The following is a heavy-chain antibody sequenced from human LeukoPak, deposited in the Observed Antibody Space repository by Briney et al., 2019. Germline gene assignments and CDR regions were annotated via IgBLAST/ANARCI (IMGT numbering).Heavy chain of an antibody. CDR1: AESVSSGSYY. CDR2: IYHGGTT. Sequence: SETLSLTCTVTAESVSSGSYYWSWIRQPPGKGLEWIGYIYHGGTTHYNPSLKSRVSISLDTSKNQFSLSLTSVTAADTAVYYCATAPRGRDTGWFDPWGQGTLVTVSS. V-gene: IGHV4-61*01. D-gene: IGHD3-10*01. J-gene: IGHJ5*02. CDR3: ATAPRGRDTGWFDP.